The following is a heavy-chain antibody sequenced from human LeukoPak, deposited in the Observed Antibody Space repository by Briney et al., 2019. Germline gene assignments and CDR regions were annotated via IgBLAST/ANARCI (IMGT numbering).Heavy chain of an antibody. D-gene: IGHD7-27*01. J-gene: IGHJ6*02. CDR1: GFTFDDYA. Sequence: QPGRSLRLSCAASGFTFDDYAMHWVRQAPGKGLEWVSGISWNSGSIGYADSVKGRFTISRDNAKNSLYLQMNSLRAEDTALYYCAKGLTGTYYYYGMDVWGQGTTVTVSS. CDR2: ISWNSGSI. V-gene: IGHV3-9*01. CDR3: AKGLTGTYYYYGMDV.